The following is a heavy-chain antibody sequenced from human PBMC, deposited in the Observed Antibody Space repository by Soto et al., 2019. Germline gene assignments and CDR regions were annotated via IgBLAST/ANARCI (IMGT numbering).Heavy chain of an antibody. Sequence: EVQLLESGGGLVQPGGSLRLSCAASGFTFSSYAMSWVRQAPGKGLEWVSAISGSGGSTYYADSVKGRFTISRDNSKNTLYLQMNSLRAEDTAVYYCAKDPYGSGSYFSPRPIDYGGQGTLVTVSS. V-gene: IGHV3-23*01. CDR2: ISGSGGST. CDR3: AKDPYGSGSYFSPRPIDY. D-gene: IGHD3-10*01. CDR1: GFTFSSYA. J-gene: IGHJ4*02.